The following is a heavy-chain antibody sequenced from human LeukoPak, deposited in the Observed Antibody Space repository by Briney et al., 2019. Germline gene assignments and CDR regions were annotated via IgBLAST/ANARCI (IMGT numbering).Heavy chain of an antibody. CDR3: ARGHQLLFLAMDA. D-gene: IGHD2-2*01. CDR1: GGSISSSRHY. Sequence: ETSETLSLTCTVSGGSISSSRHYWGWIRQSPEKGLELIAHIYYTGITYFNPSLKSRVTVSVDTSNNQFSLRLRSVTAADTAVYYCARGHQLLFLAMDAWGQGTTVTVSS. J-gene: IGHJ6*02. V-gene: IGHV4-39*07. CDR2: IYYTGIT.